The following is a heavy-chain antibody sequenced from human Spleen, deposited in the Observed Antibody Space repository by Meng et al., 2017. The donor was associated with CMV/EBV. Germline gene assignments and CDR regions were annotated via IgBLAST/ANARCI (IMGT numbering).Heavy chain of an antibody. V-gene: IGHV1-69*05. CDR1: GGTFSSYA. Sequence: CKASGGTFSSYAISWVRQAPGQGLEWMGGIIPIFGTANYAQKFQGRVTITTDESTSTAYMELSSLRSEDTAVYYCARADGSPYYFDYWGQGTLVTVSS. CDR2: IIPIFGTA. CDR3: ARADGSPYYFDY. J-gene: IGHJ4*02.